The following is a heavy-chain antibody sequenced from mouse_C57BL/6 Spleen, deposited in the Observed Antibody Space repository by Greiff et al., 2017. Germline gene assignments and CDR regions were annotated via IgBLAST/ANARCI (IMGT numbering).Heavy chain of an antibody. CDR2: IDPSDSDT. CDR1: GYTFTSYW. Sequence: VQLQQPGAELVKPGASVKLSCKASGYTFTSYWMQWVKQRPGQGLEWIGEIDPSDSDTNYNQKFKGKATLTVDTSSSTAYMQLSSLTSEDSAVYYCARSPYGAWFAYWGQGTLVTVSA. D-gene: IGHD1-1*02. V-gene: IGHV1-50*01. J-gene: IGHJ3*01. CDR3: ARSPYGAWFAY.